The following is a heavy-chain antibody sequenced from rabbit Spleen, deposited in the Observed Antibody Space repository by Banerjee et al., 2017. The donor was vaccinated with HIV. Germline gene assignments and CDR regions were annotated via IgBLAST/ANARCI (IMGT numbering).Heavy chain of an antibody. CDR2: IYAGSSGST. V-gene: IGHV1S45*01. J-gene: IGHJ6*01. CDR3: AREVGLDGDGAGYGMDL. Sequence: QEQLEESGGDLVKPEGSLTLTCTASGFSFSSSYWICWVRQAPGKGLEWIACIYAGSSGSTYYASWAKGRFTISKTSSTTVTLQMTSLTAADTATYFCAREVGLDGDGAGYGMDLWGPGTLVTVS. CDR1: GFSFSSSYW. D-gene: IGHD2-1*01.